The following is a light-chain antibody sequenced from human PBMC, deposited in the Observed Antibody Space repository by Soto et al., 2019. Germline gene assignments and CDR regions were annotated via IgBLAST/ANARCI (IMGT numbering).Light chain of an antibody. CDR3: TSWSTSTTMI. CDR1: SSDIGAYNF. J-gene: IGLJ2*01. CDR2: DVN. V-gene: IGLV2-14*03. Sequence: QSALTQPASVSGSPGQSITISCTGTSSDIGAYNFVSWYQQHPGKATKLMLYDVNIRPSGVSNRFSGSKSGNTASLTISGHQAEDEADYYCTSWSTSTTMIFGGGTKLTVL.